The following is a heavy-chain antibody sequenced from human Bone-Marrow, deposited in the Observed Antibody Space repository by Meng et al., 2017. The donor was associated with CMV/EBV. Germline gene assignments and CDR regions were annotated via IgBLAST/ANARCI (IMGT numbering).Heavy chain of an antibody. CDR3: ARGKGKLERHYYYGMDV. CDR2: IIPILGIA. D-gene: IGHD1-1*01. Sequence: SVKVSCKASGGTFSSYAISWVRQVPGQGLEWMGGIIPILGIANYAQKFQGRVTITADKSTSTAYMELSSLRSEDTAVYYCARGKGKLERHYYYGMDVWGQGTTVTVSS. CDR1: GGTFSSYA. J-gene: IGHJ6*02. V-gene: IGHV1-69*10.